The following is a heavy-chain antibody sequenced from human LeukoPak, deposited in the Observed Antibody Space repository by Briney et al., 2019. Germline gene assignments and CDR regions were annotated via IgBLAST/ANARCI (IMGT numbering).Heavy chain of an antibody. Sequence: GESLKISCQVSGYSFTDYWIGWVRQMPGKGLESMGIIYPADSDTTYSPSFQGQVTISADKSISTVYLQWSSLKASVTAMYYCARQSRDGSKTRGYYFDYWGQGTLVTVSS. CDR1: GYSFTDYW. J-gene: IGHJ4*02. CDR2: IYPADSDT. CDR3: ARQSRDGSKTRGYYFDY. D-gene: IGHD3-10*01. V-gene: IGHV5-51*01.